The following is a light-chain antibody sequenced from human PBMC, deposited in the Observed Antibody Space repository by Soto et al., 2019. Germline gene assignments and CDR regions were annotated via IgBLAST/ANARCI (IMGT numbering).Light chain of an antibody. CDR2: AAS. J-gene: IGKJ4*01. CDR1: QGISSW. V-gene: IGKV1-12*01. CDR3: QQTTSFPLT. Sequence: DIQMTQSPSFVSASVGDRVTITCRASQGISSWLAWYQHRPGRAPKLLIHAASNLESGVPSRFSGSGSGTDFTLTISSLQPEDFATDYCQQTTSFPLTFGGGTKVEIK.